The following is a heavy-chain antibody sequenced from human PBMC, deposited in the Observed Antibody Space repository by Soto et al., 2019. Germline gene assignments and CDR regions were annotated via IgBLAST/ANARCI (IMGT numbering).Heavy chain of an antibody. CDR2: IIPIFGTA. D-gene: IGHD3-22*01. J-gene: IGHJ4*02. CDR1: GGTFSSYA. V-gene: IGHV1-69*06. CDR3: ARAPPYYDSSGYLDY. Sequence: SVRVSCKASGGTFSSYAISWVRQAPGQGREWMGGIIPIFGTANYAQKFQGRVTITADKSTSTAYMELSSLRSEDTAVYYCARAPPYYDSSGYLDYWGQGTLVTVSS.